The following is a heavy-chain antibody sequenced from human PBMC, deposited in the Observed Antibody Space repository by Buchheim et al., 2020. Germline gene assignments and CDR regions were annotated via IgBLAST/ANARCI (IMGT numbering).Heavy chain of an antibody. CDR2: TNPQSGGA. Sequence: QVQLVQSGAEVRKPGASVRVSCKTSGYTFTDYYIHWMRRAPGHGLEWMGWTNPQSGGAYLAQKFQGRVTMTRDTPITTAYMELSSLTSDDTAVYYCSRTRFYVRGMDVWGQGTT. CDR3: SRTRFYVRGMDV. V-gene: IGHV1-2*02. D-gene: IGHD5/OR15-5a*01. CDR1: GYTFTDYY. J-gene: IGHJ6*02.